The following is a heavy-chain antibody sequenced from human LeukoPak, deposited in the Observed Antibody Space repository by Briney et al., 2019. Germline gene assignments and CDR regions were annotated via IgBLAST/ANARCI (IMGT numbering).Heavy chain of an antibody. CDR2: ISAYNGNT. CDR3: ARMGGDIVVVPASKGWFDP. CDR1: GYTFTSYG. Sequence: ASVKVSCKASGYTFTSYGISWVRQAPGQGLEWMGWISAYNGNTNYAQKLQGRVAMTTDTSTSTAYMELRSLRSDDTAVYYCARMGGDIVVVPASKGWFDPWGQGTLVTVSS. D-gene: IGHD2-2*01. V-gene: IGHV1-18*01. J-gene: IGHJ5*02.